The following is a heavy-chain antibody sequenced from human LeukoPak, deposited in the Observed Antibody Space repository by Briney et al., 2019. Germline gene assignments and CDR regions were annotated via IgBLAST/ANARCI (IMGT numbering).Heavy chain of an antibody. CDR2: IIPIFGTA. D-gene: IGHD1-26*01. V-gene: IGHV1-69*13. CDR3: ARGRIGESYYYYYGMDV. Sequence: ASVKVSCKASGGTFSSYAISWVRQAPGQGLEWMGGIIPIFGTANYAQKFQGRVTITADESTSTAYMELSSLRSEDTAVYYCARGRIGESYYYYYGMDVWGQGTTVTVSS. J-gene: IGHJ6*02. CDR1: GGTFSSYA.